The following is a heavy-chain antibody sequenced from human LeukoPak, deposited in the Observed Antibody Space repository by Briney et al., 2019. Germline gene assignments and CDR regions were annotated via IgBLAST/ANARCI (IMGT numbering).Heavy chain of an antibody. J-gene: IGHJ4*02. CDR1: GFSLSSYA. V-gene: IGHV3-64*01. CDR3: ARVVPHYDFWSGPVDY. D-gene: IGHD3-3*01. CDR2: ISSNGRSA. Sequence: GGSLRLSCTASGFSLSSYAMHWVRQAPGKGLEYISAISSNGRSAYYANTVKGRFTISRDISKNMVYLQMGSLRPEDMAVYYCARVVPHYDFWSGPVDYWGQGILVTVST.